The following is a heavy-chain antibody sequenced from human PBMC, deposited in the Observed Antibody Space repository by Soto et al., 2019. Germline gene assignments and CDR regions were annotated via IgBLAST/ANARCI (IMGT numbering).Heavy chain of an antibody. V-gene: IGHV4-31*03. Sequence: SETLSLTCTVSGGSVNSGGYHWSWIRHHPGKGLEWIGDIYYSGSTYYNPSLKSRVTISIDTSTNHFSLHLSALTAADTAVYYCARAPIPNWNYYGMDVWGQGTTVTVSS. CDR3: ARAPIPNWNYYGMDV. CDR1: GGSVNSGGYH. J-gene: IGHJ6*02. D-gene: IGHD1-1*01. CDR2: IYYSGST.